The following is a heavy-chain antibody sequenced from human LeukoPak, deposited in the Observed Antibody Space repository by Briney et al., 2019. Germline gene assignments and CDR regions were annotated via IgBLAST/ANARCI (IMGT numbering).Heavy chain of an antibody. CDR1: GFTFNNAW. CDR3: TRSRWELLTDFDY. J-gene: IGHJ4*02. D-gene: IGHD1-26*01. V-gene: IGHV3-15*01. Sequence: GGSLRLSCAAPGFTFNNAWMNWVRQAPGKGLEWVGRIKSKTDGGTTDYAAPVKGRFTISRDDSKNTLYLQMNSLKTEDTAVYYCTRSRWELLTDFDYWGQGTLVTVSS. CDR2: IKSKTDGGTT.